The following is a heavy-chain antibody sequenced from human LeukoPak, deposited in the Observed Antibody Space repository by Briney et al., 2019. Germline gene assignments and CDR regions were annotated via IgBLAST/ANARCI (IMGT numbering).Heavy chain of an antibody. D-gene: IGHD3-3*01. CDR2: ISAYNGNT. Sequence: ASVKVSCKASGYTFTSYGISWVRQAPGRGLEWMGWISAYNGNTNYAQKLQGRVTMTTDTSTSTAYMELRSLRSDDTAVYYCAREWTIFGVVISHTPPFDYWGQGTLVTVSS. CDR3: AREWTIFGVVISHTPPFDY. CDR1: GYTFTSYG. V-gene: IGHV1-18*01. J-gene: IGHJ4*02.